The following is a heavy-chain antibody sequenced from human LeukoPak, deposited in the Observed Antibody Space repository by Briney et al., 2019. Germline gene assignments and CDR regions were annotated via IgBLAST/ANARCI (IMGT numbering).Heavy chain of an antibody. CDR3: AKHGYCSGISCFFDF. Sequence: PGGSLRLSCAASGFTFSSYNMNWVRQAPGKGLEWVSDISGSGPYTFYTDSVKGRFTISRDSSKNTLYLQMNSLRAEDTALYYCAKHGYCSGISCFFDFWGQGTLVTVSS. D-gene: IGHD2-2*03. CDR1: GFTFSSYN. J-gene: IGHJ4*02. CDR2: ISGSGPYT. V-gene: IGHV3-23*01.